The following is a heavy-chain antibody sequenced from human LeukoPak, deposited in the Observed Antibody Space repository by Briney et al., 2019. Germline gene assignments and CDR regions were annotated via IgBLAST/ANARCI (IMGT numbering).Heavy chain of an antibody. CDR3: ATAASSGYPVPYYGMDV. D-gene: IGHD3-22*01. CDR1: GFTFDDYA. Sequence: PGGSLRLSCAASGFTFDDYAMHWVRQAPGKGLEWVSGISWNSGSIGYADSVKGRFTISRDNAKNPLYLQMNSLRPEDPALYYCATAASSGYPVPYYGMDVWGQGTTVTVSS. J-gene: IGHJ6*02. CDR2: ISWNSGSI. V-gene: IGHV3-9*01.